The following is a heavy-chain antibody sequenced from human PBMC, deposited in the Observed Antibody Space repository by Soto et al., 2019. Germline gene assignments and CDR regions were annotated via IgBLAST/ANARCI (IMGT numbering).Heavy chain of an antibody. CDR1: GGTFSSYA. J-gene: IGHJ5*02. D-gene: IGHD4-17*01. V-gene: IGHV1-69*13. CDR2: IIPIFGTA. Sequence: ASVKVSCKASGGTFSSYAISWVRQAPGQGLEWMGGIIPIFGTANYAQKFQGRVTITADESTSTAYMELSSLRSEDTAVYYCATLTTASLKFDPWGQGTLVTVSS. CDR3: ATLTTASLKFDP.